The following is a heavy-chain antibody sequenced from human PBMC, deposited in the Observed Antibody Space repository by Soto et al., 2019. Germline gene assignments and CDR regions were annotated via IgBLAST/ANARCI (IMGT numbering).Heavy chain of an antibody. J-gene: IGHJ6*02. CDR1: GFTFGTYI. CDR2: ISYDSDTI. D-gene: IGHD3-3*01. CDR3: ARLYYDYV. Sequence: PGGSLNLTCAGSGFTFGTYIMNWVRQAAGKGLEWIAYISYDSDTIQYADSVKGRFTISRDNAKNSLYLQMNSLRDEDTAVYYCARLYYDYVWGQGTTVTVSS. V-gene: IGHV3-48*02.